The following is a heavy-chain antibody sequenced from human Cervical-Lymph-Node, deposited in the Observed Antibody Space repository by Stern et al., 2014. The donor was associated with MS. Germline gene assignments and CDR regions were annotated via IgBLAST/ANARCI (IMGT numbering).Heavy chain of an antibody. CDR1: GFTFSSYG. J-gene: IGHJ4*02. CDR2: ISYYGNHK. D-gene: IGHD2-8*01. Sequence: VQLVESGGAVVQPGRSLGLFCAASGFTFSSYGMNWVRQAPGKGLERVTVISYYGNHKYYAASVKGRFTISRDNSKNTLHLQMNSVTPDDTAIYYCARDYEDTSMLFDHWGQGTLVTVSS. V-gene: IGHV3-30*03. CDR3: ARDYEDTSMLFDH.